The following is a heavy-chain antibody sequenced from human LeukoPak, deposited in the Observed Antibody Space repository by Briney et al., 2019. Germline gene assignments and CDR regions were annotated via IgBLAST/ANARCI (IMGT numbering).Heavy chain of an antibody. Sequence: GGSLRLSCAASGFTFSRFRMSWVRQPPGKGLEWVANINQDGSEIYYVDSVKGRFTVSTDNAKNSLYLQMTSLRAEDTAVYYCASSWGSAIDFWGQGTLVTVSS. CDR2: INQDGSEI. J-gene: IGHJ4*02. CDR3: ASSWGSAIDF. CDR1: GFTFSRFR. V-gene: IGHV3-7*01. D-gene: IGHD3-16*01.